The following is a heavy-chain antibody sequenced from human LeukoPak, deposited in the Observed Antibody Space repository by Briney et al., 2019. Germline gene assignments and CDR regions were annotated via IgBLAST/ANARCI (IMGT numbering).Heavy chain of an antibody. D-gene: IGHD3-22*01. J-gene: IGHJ5*02. CDR2: ISYDGSNK. V-gene: IGHV3-30*18. CDR3: AKDLIPPYYYDSIPT. CDR1: GFTFSSYG. Sequence: GGSLRLSCAASGFTFSSYGMHWVRQAPGKGLEWVAVISYDGSNKYYADSVKGRFTISRDNSKNTLYLQMNSLRAEDTAVYYCAKDLIPPYYYDSIPTWGQGTLVTVSS.